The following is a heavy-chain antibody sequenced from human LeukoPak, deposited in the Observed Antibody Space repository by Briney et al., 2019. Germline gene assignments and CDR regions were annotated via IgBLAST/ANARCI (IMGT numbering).Heavy chain of an antibody. J-gene: IGHJ4*02. CDR1: GYTFTSHG. V-gene: IGHV1-18*01. CDR3: ARGGSGSYYDY. CDR2: ISAYNGDT. Sequence: ASVKVSCKASGYTFTSHGITWVRQAPGQGFEWMGWISAYNGDTKYPETSQVRVTLATDTSTNTVYMELRNLKSDDTAVYYCARGGSGSYYDYWGQGTLITVSS. D-gene: IGHD3-10*01.